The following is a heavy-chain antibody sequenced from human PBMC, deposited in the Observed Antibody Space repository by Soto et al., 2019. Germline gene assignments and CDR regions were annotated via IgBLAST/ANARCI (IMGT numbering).Heavy chain of an antibody. CDR2: IYYSGST. J-gene: IGHJ4*02. CDR1: GDSITSSRYY. V-gene: IGHV4-39*01. D-gene: IGHD2-2*01. CDR3: ARQTASIVRQGDFDY. Sequence: PSETLSLTCSVSGDSITSSRYYWGWIRQTPQTGLEWIGSIYYSGSTFYNPSLKSRVTVSVDTSKNQFSLKLTSVSAADTSLYFCARQTASIVRQGDFDYWGQGTLVTVS.